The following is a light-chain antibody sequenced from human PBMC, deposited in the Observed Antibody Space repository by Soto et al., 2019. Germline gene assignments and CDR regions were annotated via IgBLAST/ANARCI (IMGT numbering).Light chain of an antibody. CDR2: GAS. J-gene: IGKJ1*01. Sequence: EVVLTQSPGTLSLSLGERATLSCRASQSVSSNYLAWYQQKPVQAPRLLIYGASTRATGIPDRISGSGSGTEFTLTITSLQSEDFAVYYCQQYDNWPRTFGQGTKVDI. CDR3: QQYDNWPRT. V-gene: IGKV3-20*01. CDR1: QSVSSNY.